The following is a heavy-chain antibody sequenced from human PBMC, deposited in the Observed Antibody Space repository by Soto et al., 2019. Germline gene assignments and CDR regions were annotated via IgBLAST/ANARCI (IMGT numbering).Heavy chain of an antibody. Sequence: PGGSLRLSCAASGFTFDDYAMHWVRQAPGKGLGWVSGISWNSGRIGYADSVKGRFTISRDNAKNSLYLQMNSLRPEDTALYYCAKDMGGDYYYYGMDVWGQGTTVTVSS. J-gene: IGHJ6*02. D-gene: IGHD3-16*01. CDR2: ISWNSGRI. CDR1: GFTFDDYA. V-gene: IGHV3-9*01. CDR3: AKDMGGDYYYYGMDV.